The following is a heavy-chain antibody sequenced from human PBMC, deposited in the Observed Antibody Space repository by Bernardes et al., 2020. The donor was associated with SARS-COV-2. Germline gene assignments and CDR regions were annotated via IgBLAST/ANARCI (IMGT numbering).Heavy chain of an antibody. V-gene: IGHV5-51*01. CDR3: ARPMVRGGGGYYYGMDV. CDR2: IYPGDSDT. CDR1: GYRFTSYW. Sequence: GESLKISCKGSGYRFTSYWIGWVRQMPGKGLEWMGIIYPGDSDTRYSPSFQGQVTISADKSISTAYLQWSSLKASDTAMYYCARPMVRGGGGYYYGMDVWGQGTTVTGSS. J-gene: IGHJ6*02. D-gene: IGHD3-10*01.